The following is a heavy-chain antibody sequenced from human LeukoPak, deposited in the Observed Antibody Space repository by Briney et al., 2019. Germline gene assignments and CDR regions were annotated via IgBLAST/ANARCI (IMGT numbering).Heavy chain of an antibody. CDR3: ARDQDFRSGRYRRDFGY. D-gene: IGHD3-3*01. CDR1: GYTFTSFV. CDR2: VDTITGTP. Sequence: ASVKVSRKASGYTFTSFVINWVRQAPGQGPEWMGWVDTITGTPTYAQGFTGRFVFSLDTSVSTAYLEINNLRADDTAVYYCARDQDFRSGRYRRDFGYWGQGTLVTVSS. V-gene: IGHV7-4-1*02. J-gene: IGHJ4*02.